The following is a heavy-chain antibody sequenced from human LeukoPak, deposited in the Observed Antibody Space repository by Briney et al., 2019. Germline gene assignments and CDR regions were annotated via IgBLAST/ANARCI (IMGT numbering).Heavy chain of an antibody. D-gene: IGHD6-19*01. Sequence: GGSLRLSCAASGFSFSTYWMAWVRQAPGKGLEWVANIYADGSRKNYLDSVKGRFTISRDNSKSTLYLQMNSLRTEDTAVYYCAKDVGSRGLDYWGQGTLVTVSS. V-gene: IGHV3-7*01. CDR2: IYADGSRK. J-gene: IGHJ4*02. CDR1: GFSFSTYW. CDR3: AKDVGSRGLDY.